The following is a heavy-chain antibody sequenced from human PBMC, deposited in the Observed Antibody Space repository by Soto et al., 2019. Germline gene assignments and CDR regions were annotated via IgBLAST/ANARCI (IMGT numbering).Heavy chain of an antibody. V-gene: IGHV3-30-3*01. D-gene: IGHD2-15*01. J-gene: IGHJ4*02. Sequence: QVRLVESGGGAVQPGDSLGLSCDASGFTFSTYALHWVRQAPGKGLEWVAFISYSGANQYYADSVKGRFTVSRDNLIYVAAVLTTSIEVEFLAIYFFVCQAFLYRRSAYYDHGGQGPLFTAS. CDR1: GFTFSTYA. CDR2: ISYSGANQ. CDR3: VCQAFLYRRSAYYDH.